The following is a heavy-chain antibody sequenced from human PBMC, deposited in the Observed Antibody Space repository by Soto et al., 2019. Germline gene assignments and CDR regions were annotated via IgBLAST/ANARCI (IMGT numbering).Heavy chain of an antibody. V-gene: IGHV4-61*02. CDR3: ARVHVMVVAGSTFDY. CDR2: FSLRGTT. D-gene: IGHD6-19*01. Sequence: TLSLTCTVSGASITGSSYWSWIRQPAGKGLEWIGSFSLRGTTNYNPSLKSRVTISVDTSNNQFSLKLTSVTAADTAVYYCARVHVMVVAGSTFDYWGHGTLVTVSS. J-gene: IGHJ4*01. CDR1: GASITGSSY.